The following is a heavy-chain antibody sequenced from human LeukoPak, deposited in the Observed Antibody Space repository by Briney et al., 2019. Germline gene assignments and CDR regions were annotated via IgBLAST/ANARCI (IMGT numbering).Heavy chain of an antibody. CDR2: ISSSSSYI. D-gene: IGHD2-2*01. CDR3: ARDPSSSSSSPYFDS. CDR1: GFTFNNSS. Sequence: PGGSLRLSCAASGFTFNNSSMNWVRQAPGKGLEWVSSISSSSSYIYYADSVKGRFTISRDNAQNSLYLQVNSLRAEDTAVYYCARDPSSSSSSPYFDSWGQGTLVTVSS. J-gene: IGHJ4*02. V-gene: IGHV3-21*01.